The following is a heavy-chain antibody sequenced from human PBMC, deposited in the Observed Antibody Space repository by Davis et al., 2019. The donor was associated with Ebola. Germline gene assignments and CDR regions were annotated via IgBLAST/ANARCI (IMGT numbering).Heavy chain of an antibody. CDR2: IKQDGSEK. D-gene: IGHD6-19*01. CDR1: GFTFSSYW. V-gene: IGHV3-7*01. CDR3: AQKAVGGWYSWFDP. Sequence: GESLKISCAASGFTFSSYWMSWVRQAPGKGLEWVANIKQDGSEKYYVDSVKGRFTISRDNAKNSLYLQMNSLRAEDTAVYYCAQKAVGGWYSWFDPWGQGTLVTVSS. J-gene: IGHJ5*02.